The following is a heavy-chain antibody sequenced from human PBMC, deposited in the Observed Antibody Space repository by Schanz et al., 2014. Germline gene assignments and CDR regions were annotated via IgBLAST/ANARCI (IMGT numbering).Heavy chain of an antibody. D-gene: IGHD3-10*01. Sequence: EVQLVESGGGLVQPGGSLRLSCVASGFTFSNYWMTWVRQAPGKGLEWVANIKQDESEKYYVDSVKGRFTISRDNAKNSLFLHMNSLRAEDTAVYDCVRDILHRVYDSGSPWGQGTLVTVSS. V-gene: IGHV3-7*04. J-gene: IGHJ5*02. CDR2: IKQDESEK. CDR1: GFTFSNYW. CDR3: VRDILHRVYDSGSP.